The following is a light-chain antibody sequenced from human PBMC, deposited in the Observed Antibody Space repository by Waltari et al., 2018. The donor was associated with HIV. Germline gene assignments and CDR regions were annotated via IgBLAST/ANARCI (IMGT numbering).Light chain of an antibody. J-gene: IGLJ2*01. CDR1: SSNIGAGYD. CDR3: QSYDSSLYNHVL. V-gene: IGLV1-40*01. Sequence: QSVLTQPPSVSGAPGQRVTISCTGSSSNIGAGYDVHWYQQLPGAAPKLLIYSDRVSDSKSGTSASLAITGLQAEDEADYYCQSYDSSLYNHVLFGGGTKLTVL. CDR2: S.